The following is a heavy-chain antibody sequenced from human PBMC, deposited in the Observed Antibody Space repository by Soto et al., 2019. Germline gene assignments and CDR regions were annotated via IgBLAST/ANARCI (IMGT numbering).Heavy chain of an antibody. V-gene: IGHV3-30-3*01. CDR3: ARVGQSHFYDFWSGYEPTDY. CDR1: GFTFSSYA. D-gene: IGHD3-3*01. Sequence: QVQLVESGGGVVQPGRSLRLSCAASGFTFSSYAMHWVRQAPGKGLEWVAVISYDGSNKYYADSVKGRFTISRDNSKNTLYLQMNSLSAEDTAVYYCARVGQSHFYDFWSGYEPTDYWGQGTLVTVSS. CDR2: ISYDGSNK. J-gene: IGHJ4*02.